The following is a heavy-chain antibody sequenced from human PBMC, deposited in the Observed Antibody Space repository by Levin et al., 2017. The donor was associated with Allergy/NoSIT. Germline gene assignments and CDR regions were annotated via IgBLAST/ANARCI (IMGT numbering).Heavy chain of an antibody. CDR2: IFWKSGNT. CDR1: GFTSDDHA. CDR3: IKDILPGGADV. Sequence: SLKISCEASGFTSDDHAVHWVRQTPGKGLQWVSGIFWKSGNTGYADSVKGRFTISRDNAKNSLYLQMNSLRAEDTALYYWIKDILPGGADVWGQGTTVTVSS. J-gene: IGHJ6*02. V-gene: IGHV3-9*02. D-gene: IGHD4-17*01.